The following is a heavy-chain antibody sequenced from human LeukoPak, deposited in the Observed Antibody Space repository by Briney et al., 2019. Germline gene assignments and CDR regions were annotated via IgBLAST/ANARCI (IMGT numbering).Heavy chain of an antibody. CDR3: ARQRVNKWNNLWSFDY. Sequence: PSETLSLTCTVSGGSISSYYWSWIRQPPGKGLEWIGDIYYTGSTNYNPSLKSRVTISLDTSKNQFSLKLSSMTAADTAVYYCARQRVNKWNNLWSFDYWGQGTLVTVSS. CDR1: GGSISSYY. CDR2: IYYTGST. J-gene: IGHJ4*02. V-gene: IGHV4-59*08. D-gene: IGHD1/OR15-1a*01.